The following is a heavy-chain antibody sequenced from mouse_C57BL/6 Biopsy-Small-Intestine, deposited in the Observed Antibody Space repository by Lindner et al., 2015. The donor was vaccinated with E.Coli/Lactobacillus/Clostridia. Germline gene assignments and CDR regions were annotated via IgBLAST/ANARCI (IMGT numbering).Heavy chain of an antibody. CDR3: ARSPSPYFDY. V-gene: IGHV1-80*01. CDR1: GYTFSNYW. CDR2: IYPGDGDA. Sequence: VQLQESGAELVKPGASVKISCKGSGYTFSNYWMNWVKQRPGKGLEWIGQIYPGDGDAKHNGKFKGKATLTADKSSSTVYMQLSSLTSEDSAVYFCARSPSPYFDYWGQGTTLTVSS. J-gene: IGHJ2*01. D-gene: IGHD6-1*01.